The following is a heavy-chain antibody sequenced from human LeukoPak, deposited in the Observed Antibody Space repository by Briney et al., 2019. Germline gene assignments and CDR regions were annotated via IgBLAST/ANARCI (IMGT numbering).Heavy chain of an antibody. Sequence: PGGSLRLSCAASGFTFSSYSMNWVRQAPGKGLEWVSSISSSSSYIYYADSVKGRFTISRDNAKNSLYLQMNSLRAEDTAVYYCARAFDGGGYYYYYYMDVWGKGTTVTVSS. V-gene: IGHV3-21*01. CDR3: ARAFDGGGYYYYYYMDV. J-gene: IGHJ6*03. D-gene: IGHD3-9*01. CDR1: GFTFSSYS. CDR2: ISSSSSYI.